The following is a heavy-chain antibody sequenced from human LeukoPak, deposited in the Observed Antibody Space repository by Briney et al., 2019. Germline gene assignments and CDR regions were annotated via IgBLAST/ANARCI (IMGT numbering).Heavy chain of an antibody. V-gene: IGHV5-51*01. J-gene: IGHJ4*02. CDR3: ARGSGWPLGGAFDY. CDR1: GYSFTSYW. D-gene: IGHD6-19*01. Sequence: GESLQISCKGSGYSFTSYWIAWVRQVPGKGLEWMGIIYPGDSDTRYSPSFQGQVIISVDKSISTAYVQWSSLKASDIAMYYCARGSGWPLGGAFDYWGQGTLVTVSS. CDR2: IYPGDSDT.